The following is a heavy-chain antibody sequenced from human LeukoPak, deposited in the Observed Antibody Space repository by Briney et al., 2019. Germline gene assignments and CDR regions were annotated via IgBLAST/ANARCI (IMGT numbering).Heavy chain of an antibody. J-gene: IGHJ4*02. CDR1: GYTFTSYG. Sequence: ASVKVSCKASGYTFTSYGISWVRQAPGQGLEWMGWISAYNGNTNYAQKLQGRVTMTTDTSTSTAYMELRSLRSDDTAAYYCARTNLDCKNGVCYDYWGQGTLVTVSS. CDR2: ISAYNGNT. D-gene: IGHD2-8*01. CDR3: ARTNLDCKNGVCYDY. V-gene: IGHV1-18*01.